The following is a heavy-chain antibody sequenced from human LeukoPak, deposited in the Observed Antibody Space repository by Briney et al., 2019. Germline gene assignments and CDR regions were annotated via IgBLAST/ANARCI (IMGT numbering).Heavy chain of an antibody. D-gene: IGHD3-10*01. J-gene: IGHJ4*02. V-gene: IGHV4-59*01. CDR3: ARVREYYGSGVGFDY. CDR1: GGSISSYY. Sequence: SETLSLTCTVSGGSISSYYWSWIRQPPGKGLEWIGYIYYSGSTNYNPSLKSRVTISVDTSKNQFSLKLSSVTAADTAVYYCARVREYYGSGVGFDYWGQGTLVTVSS. CDR2: IYYSGST.